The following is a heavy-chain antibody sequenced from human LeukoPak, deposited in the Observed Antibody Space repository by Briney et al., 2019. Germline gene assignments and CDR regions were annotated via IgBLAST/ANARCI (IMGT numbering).Heavy chain of an antibody. CDR2: INPSGGST. V-gene: IGHV1-46*01. CDR3: ARDGVVPAAMPYYYYGMDV. Sequence: ASVNVSFKASGYTFTIYYMHWVRQAPGQGLEWMGIINPSGGSTSYAQKFQGRVTMTRDTSTSTVYMELSSLRSEDTAVYYCARDGVVPAAMPYYYYGMDVWGQGTTVTVSS. D-gene: IGHD2-2*01. CDR1: GYTFTIYY. J-gene: IGHJ6*02.